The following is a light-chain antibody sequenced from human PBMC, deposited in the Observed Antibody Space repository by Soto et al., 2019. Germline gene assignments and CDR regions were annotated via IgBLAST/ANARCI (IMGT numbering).Light chain of an antibody. CDR2: GAS. Sequence: EIVLTQSPGTLSLSPGERATLSCRASRSVSNNYVAWYQRKPGQAPRLLIYGASSRATDIPRRFSGSGSGTDFTLTITRLEPEDFALYYCQQYCSSPPTFGQGTKVESK. V-gene: IGKV3-20*01. CDR3: QQYCSSPPT. CDR1: RSVSNNY. J-gene: IGKJ1*01.